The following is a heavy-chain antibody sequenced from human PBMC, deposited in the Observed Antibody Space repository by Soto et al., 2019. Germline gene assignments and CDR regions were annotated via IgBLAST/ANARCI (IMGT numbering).Heavy chain of an antibody. D-gene: IGHD2-8*01. Sequence: QVQLVQSGAEVKKPGSSVKVSCKASGGSFRRYAVNWVRQAPGQGLECLGGIIPIFGTPNYAQKFHGRVSITADESTSTVYMDLISLTSEDTALYYCAYRANHMYFFDSWGQGTLVTFSS. CDR2: IIPIFGTP. CDR1: GGSFRRYA. CDR3: AYRANHMYFFDS. V-gene: IGHV1-69*12. J-gene: IGHJ5*01.